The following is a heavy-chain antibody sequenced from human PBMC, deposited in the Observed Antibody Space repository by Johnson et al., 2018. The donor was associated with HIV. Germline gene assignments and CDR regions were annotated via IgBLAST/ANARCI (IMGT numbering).Heavy chain of an antibody. Sequence: QVQLVESGGGVVQPGRSLRLSCAASEFSFSTYAMHWVRQAPGKGLEWVALIWYDGSNKNYADSVKGRFTISRDNSKNTLYLQMNSLRAEDTAVYYCTRDAAVGFCSAGRREPLCAFDIWGQGTMVTVSS. CDR2: IWYDGSNK. V-gene: IGHV3-33*01. D-gene: IGHD2-15*01. CDR1: EFSFSTYA. CDR3: TRDAAVGFCSAGRREPLCAFDI. J-gene: IGHJ3*02.